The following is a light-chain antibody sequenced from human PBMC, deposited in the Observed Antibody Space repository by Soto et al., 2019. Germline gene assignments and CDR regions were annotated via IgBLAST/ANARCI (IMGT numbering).Light chain of an antibody. CDR1: SSDVGGYNY. Sequence: QSALTQPASVSGSPGQSITISCTGTSSDVGGYNYVSWYQQHPGKAPKLMIYDVSNRPSGVSNRFSGSKSGNTASLTISGLQAEDEADYYCCSYTSSSVFGTGTKVAVL. J-gene: IGLJ1*01. CDR2: DVS. V-gene: IGLV2-14*01. CDR3: CSYTSSSV.